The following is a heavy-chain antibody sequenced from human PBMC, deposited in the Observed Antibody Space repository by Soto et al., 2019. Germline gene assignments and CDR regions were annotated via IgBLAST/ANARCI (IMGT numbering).Heavy chain of an antibody. D-gene: IGHD1-20*01. CDR2: INHSGST. CDR3: ARRAHITGTSGYYYGMDV. J-gene: IGHJ6*02. V-gene: IGHV4-34*01. Sequence: SETLSLTCAVYGGSFSGYYLSWIRQPPGKGLECIGEINHSGSTNYNPSLKSRVTISVDTSKNQFSLKLSSVTAADTAVYYCARRAHITGTSGYYYGMDVWGQGTTVTVYS. CDR1: GGSFSGYY.